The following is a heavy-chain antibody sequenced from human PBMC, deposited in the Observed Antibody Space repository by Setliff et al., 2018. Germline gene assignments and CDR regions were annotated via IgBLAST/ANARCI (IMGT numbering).Heavy chain of an antibody. CDR2: IRGDSVSI. CDR3: ANHNPARWAVYTTPIDS. V-gene: IGHV3-23*01. D-gene: IGHD6-19*01. CDR1: GFTFSTCS. Sequence: GGSLRLSCAASGFTFSTCSMSWARQAPGKGLEWVSAIRGDSVSIYYADSVRGRFTISRDNSKNTLYLQMNNLRDEDTAVYYCANHNPARWAVYTTPIDSWGQGTLVTVSS. J-gene: IGHJ4*02.